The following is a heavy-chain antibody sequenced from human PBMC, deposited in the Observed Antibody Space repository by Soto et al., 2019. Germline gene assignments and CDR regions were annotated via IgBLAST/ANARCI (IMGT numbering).Heavy chain of an antibody. J-gene: IGHJ4*02. Sequence: PGGSLRLSCAASGFTFDSYAMNWVRQSPGKGLEWVSYISGRGDSTYYADSVKGRFTISRDNANNTLNLQMNSLRAEDTAVYYCARDGVFAIFGGPDSLDYWGQGTLVTVSS. D-gene: IGHD3-3*01. V-gene: IGHV3-23*01. CDR2: ISGRGDST. CDR1: GFTFDSYA. CDR3: ARDGVFAIFGGPDSLDY.